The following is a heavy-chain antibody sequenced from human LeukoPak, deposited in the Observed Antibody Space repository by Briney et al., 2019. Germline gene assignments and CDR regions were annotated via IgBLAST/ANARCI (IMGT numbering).Heavy chain of an antibody. D-gene: IGHD6-13*01. J-gene: IGHJ4*02. CDR3: ARLGIAAAGTQGSFFDY. Sequence: GESLKISCKGSGYSFTSYWIGWARQMPGKGLEWMGIIYPGDSDTRYSPSFQGQVTISADKSISTAYLQWSSLKASDTAMYYCARLGIAAAGTQGSFFDYWGQGALVTVSS. CDR1: GYSFTSYW. CDR2: IYPGDSDT. V-gene: IGHV5-51*01.